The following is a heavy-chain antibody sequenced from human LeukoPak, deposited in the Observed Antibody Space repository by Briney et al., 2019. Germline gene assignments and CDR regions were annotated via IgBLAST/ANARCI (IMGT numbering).Heavy chain of an antibody. D-gene: IGHD6-19*01. CDR2: ISAYNGNT. J-gene: IGHJ5*02. CDR1: GYTFTSYG. CDR3: ARDSANLRIAVAGRRPPLSDP. V-gene: IGHV1-18*01. Sequence: ASVKVSCKASGYTFTSYGISWVRQAPGQGLEWMGWISAYNGNTNYAQKLQGRVTMTTDTSTSTAYMELRSLRSDDTAVYYCARDSANLRIAVAGRRPPLSDPWGQGTLVTVSS.